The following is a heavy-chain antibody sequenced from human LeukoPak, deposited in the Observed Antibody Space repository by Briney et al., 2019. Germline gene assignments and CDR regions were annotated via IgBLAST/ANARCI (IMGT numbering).Heavy chain of an antibody. D-gene: IGHD3-3*01. V-gene: IGHV1-24*01. CDR1: GHTLTELS. CDR3: ATGYDFWSGHTFDY. CDR2: FDPEDGET. J-gene: IGHJ4*02. Sequence: ASVKVSCKVSGHTLTELSMHWVRQAPGKGLEWMGGFDPEDGETIYAQKFQGRVTMTEDTSTDTAYMELSSLRSEDTAVYYCATGYDFWSGHTFDYWGQGTLVTASS.